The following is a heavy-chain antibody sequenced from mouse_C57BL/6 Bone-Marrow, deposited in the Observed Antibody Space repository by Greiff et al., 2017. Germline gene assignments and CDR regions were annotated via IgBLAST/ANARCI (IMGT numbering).Heavy chain of an antibody. Sequence: EVKLMASGGGLVKPGGSLKLSCAASGFTFSDYGMHWVRQAPEKGLEWVAYISSGSSTIYYADTVKGRFTISRDNAKNTLFLQMTSLRSEDTAMYYCARLGYYYGSSYGWYFDVWGTGTTVTVSS. J-gene: IGHJ1*03. CDR1: GFTFSDYG. D-gene: IGHD1-1*01. V-gene: IGHV5-17*01. CDR3: ARLGYYYGSSYGWYFDV. CDR2: ISSGSSTI.